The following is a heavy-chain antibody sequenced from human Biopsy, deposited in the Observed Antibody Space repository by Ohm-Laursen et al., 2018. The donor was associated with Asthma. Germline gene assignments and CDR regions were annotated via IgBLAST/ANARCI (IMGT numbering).Heavy chain of an antibody. CDR1: GGTFNTYV. V-gene: IGHV1-69*01. D-gene: IGHD2-2*01. J-gene: IGHJ4*02. CDR2: INSVFGTT. Sequence: SSVKVSCKTLGGTFNTYVIGWVRQAPGQGLEWMGGINSVFGTTTYPQKFQDRVTITADDSTSTVYMELSSLRPEDTAVYYCARKAGSCISRTCYSLDFWGQGTLVTVSS. CDR3: ARKAGSCISRTCYSLDF.